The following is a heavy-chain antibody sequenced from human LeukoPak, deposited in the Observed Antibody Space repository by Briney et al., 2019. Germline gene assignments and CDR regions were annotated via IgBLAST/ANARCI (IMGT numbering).Heavy chain of an antibody. CDR3: ARGAGTITNDALDI. J-gene: IGHJ3*02. D-gene: IGHD1-1*01. V-gene: IGHV4-4*07. Sequence: SETLSLTCTVSSDSTYWGWIRQPAGKGLEWIGRTHTTGSTNYNPSLNSRVTISLDTSNHQLSLKLSSVTAADTAVYYCARGAGTITNDALDIWGQGTMVTVSS. CDR1: SDSTY. CDR2: THTTGST.